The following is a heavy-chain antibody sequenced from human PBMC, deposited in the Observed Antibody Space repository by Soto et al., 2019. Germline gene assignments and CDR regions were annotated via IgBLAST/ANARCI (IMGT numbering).Heavy chain of an antibody. J-gene: IGHJ4*02. V-gene: IGHV3-30*18. D-gene: IGHD4-17*01. CDR2: ISYDGSNK. CDR1: GFTFSSYG. CDR3: AKEGTYGDYVAYFDY. Sequence: RGSLRLSCAASGFTFSSYGMHWVRQAPGKGLEWVAVISYDGSNKYYADSVKGRFTISRDNSKNTLYLQMNSLRAEDTAVYYCAKEGTYGDYVAYFDYWGQGTLVTVSS.